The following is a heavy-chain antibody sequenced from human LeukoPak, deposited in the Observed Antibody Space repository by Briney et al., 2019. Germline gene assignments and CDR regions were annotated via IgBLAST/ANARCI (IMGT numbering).Heavy chain of an antibody. V-gene: IGHV4-30-4*08. Sequence: TCTVXXGSXXSGDYYWRWIRQPPGKGLEWXGYIYYSGSTYYNPSLKSRVTISVDTSKNQFSLKLSSVTAADTAVYYCARVRAYCSGGSCYSDAFDIWGQGTMVTVSS. J-gene: IGHJ3*02. CDR2: IYYSGST. D-gene: IGHD2-15*01. CDR1: XGSXXSGDYY. CDR3: ARVRAYCSGGSCYSDAFDI.